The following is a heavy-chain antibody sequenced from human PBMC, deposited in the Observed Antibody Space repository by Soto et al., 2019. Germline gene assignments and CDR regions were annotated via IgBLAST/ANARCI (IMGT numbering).Heavy chain of an antibody. CDR2: IIPRFNTA. J-gene: IGHJ6*02. D-gene: IGHD2-2*01. V-gene: IGHV1-69*12. CDR3: ARYCVSTTCYAHGMDV. CDR1: GGTFSNYG. Sequence: QVQLVQSGAEVKKPGSSVRVSCKASGGTFSNYGISWVRQAPGQGLEWMGGIIPRFNTANYAQKSQGRVTISADDSTSTAYMEVNRLGSEDTAFYYCARYCVSTTCYAHGMDVWGQGTTVTVPS.